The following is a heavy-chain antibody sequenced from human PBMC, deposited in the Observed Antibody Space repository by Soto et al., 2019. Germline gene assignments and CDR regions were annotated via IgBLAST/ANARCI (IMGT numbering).Heavy chain of an antibody. CDR1: GFTFSSYG. J-gene: IGHJ4*02. CDR2: ISYDGNNK. CDR3: AKDHLETTVTTPSY. V-gene: IGHV3-30*18. Sequence: QVQLVESGGGVVQPGRSLRLSCAASGFTFSSYGMPWVRQAPGKGLEWVAVISYDGNNKYYADSVKGRFTISRDNFKNTLYLQMDSLRAEDTAMYYCAKDHLETTVTTPSYWGQGTPVTVSS. D-gene: IGHD4-17*01.